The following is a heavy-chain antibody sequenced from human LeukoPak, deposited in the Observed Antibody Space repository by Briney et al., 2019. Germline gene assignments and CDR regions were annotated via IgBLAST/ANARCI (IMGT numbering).Heavy chain of an antibody. V-gene: IGHV3-64*04. CDR3: ARAAHTTYVLGRYYYYAMDV. D-gene: IGHD3-10*01. CDR1: GFTFSSYA. CDR2: ISSNGGST. Sequence: GGSLRLSCSASGFTFSSYAMHWVRQAPGKGLEYVSAISSNGGSTYYADSVKGRFTISSDNPKNTLYLQMDSLRAEDTAVYYCARAAHTTYVLGRYYYYAMDVWGQGTTVTVSS. J-gene: IGHJ6*02.